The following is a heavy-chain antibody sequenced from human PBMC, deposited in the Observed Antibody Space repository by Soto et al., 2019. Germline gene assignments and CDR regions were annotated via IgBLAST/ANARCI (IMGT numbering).Heavy chain of an antibody. V-gene: IGHV1-24*01. Sequence: ASVKVSCKVSGYTLTELSMHWVRQAPGKGLEWMGGFDPEDGETIYAQKFQGRVTMTEDTSTDTAYMELSSLRSEDTAVYYCATDRVTAREDYPRFDYWGQGTLVTVSS. D-gene: IGHD2-21*02. CDR2: FDPEDGET. CDR1: GYTLTELS. CDR3: ATDRVTAREDYPRFDY. J-gene: IGHJ4*02.